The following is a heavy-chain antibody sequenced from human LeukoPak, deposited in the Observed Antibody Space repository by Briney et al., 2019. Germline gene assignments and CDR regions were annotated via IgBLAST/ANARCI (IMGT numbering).Heavy chain of an antibody. D-gene: IGHD3-3*01. CDR3: ARAGTIFGLAFDI. J-gene: IGHJ3*02. CDR1: GFTFSSYS. CDR2: ISSSSSYI. V-gene: IGHV3-21*01. Sequence: GGSLRLXCAASGFTFSSYSMNWVRQAPGKGLEWVSSISSSSSYIYYADSVKGRFTISRDNAKNSLYLQMNSLRAEDTAVYYCARAGTIFGLAFDIWGQGTMVTVSS.